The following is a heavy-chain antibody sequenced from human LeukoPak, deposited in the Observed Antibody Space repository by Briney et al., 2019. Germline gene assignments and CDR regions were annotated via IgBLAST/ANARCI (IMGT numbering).Heavy chain of an antibody. CDR1: GGSISSYY. D-gene: IGHD3-22*01. CDR3: ARAPYYYDSSGYYYTGTTYYFDY. Sequence: PSETLSLTCTVSGGSISSYYWSWVRQPLGKGLEWIGYIYYSGSSNYNPSLKSRVTISVATSKNQFSLKLSSVTAADTAVYYCARAPYYYDSSGYYYTGTTYYFDYGGQGTLVTVSP. CDR2: IYYSGSS. J-gene: IGHJ4*02. V-gene: IGHV4-59*01.